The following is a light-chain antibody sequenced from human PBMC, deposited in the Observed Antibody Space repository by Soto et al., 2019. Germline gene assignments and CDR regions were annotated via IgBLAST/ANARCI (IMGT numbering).Light chain of an antibody. V-gene: IGKV3-20*01. CDR2: GAS. CDR1: QSVATN. CDR3: QQYGSSGT. J-gene: IGKJ1*01. Sequence: TQSTSTLSGFSGERATLSCRASQSVATNLAWYQQRPGQAPRLLIYGASNRATGIPDRFSGSGSGTDFTLTISRLEPEDFAVYYCQQYGSSGTFGQGTKVDIK.